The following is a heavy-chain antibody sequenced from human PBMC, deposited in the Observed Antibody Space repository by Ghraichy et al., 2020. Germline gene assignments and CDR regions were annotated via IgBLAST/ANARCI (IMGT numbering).Heavy chain of an antibody. Sequence: SETLSLTCTVSGGSISSYYWSWIRQPPGKGLEWIGYIYYSGSTNYNPSLKSRVTISVDTSKNQFSLKLSSVTAADTAVYYCARVGSSWYNNWFDPWGQGTLVTVSS. CDR3: ARVGSSWYNNWFDP. CDR1: GGSISSYY. J-gene: IGHJ5*02. D-gene: IGHD6-13*01. V-gene: IGHV4-59*01. CDR2: IYYSGST.